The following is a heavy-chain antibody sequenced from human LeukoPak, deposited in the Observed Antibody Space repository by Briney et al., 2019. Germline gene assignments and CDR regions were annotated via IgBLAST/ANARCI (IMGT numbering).Heavy chain of an antibody. Sequence: KSGGSLRLSCAASGFTFSSYSMNWVRQAPGKGLEWVGRIKSKTDGGTTDYAAPVKGRFTISRDDSKNTLYLQMNSLKTEGTAVYYCTTGDRGYCTNGVCDVDYWGQGTLVTVSS. V-gene: IGHV3-15*01. CDR2: IKSKTDGGTT. CDR3: TTGDRGYCTNGVCDVDY. J-gene: IGHJ4*02. D-gene: IGHD2-8*01. CDR1: GFTFSSYS.